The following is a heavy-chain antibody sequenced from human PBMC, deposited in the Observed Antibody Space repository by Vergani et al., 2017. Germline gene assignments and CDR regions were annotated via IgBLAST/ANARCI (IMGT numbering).Heavy chain of an antibody. D-gene: IGHD3-16*01. V-gene: IGHV3-21*01. CDR3: ARDGAQAYYMDV. J-gene: IGHJ6*03. CDR1: GFTFSSYS. CDR2: ISSSSSYI. Sequence: VQLVESGGGLVKPGGSLRLSCAASGFTFSSYSMNWVRQAPGKGLEWVSSISSSSSYIYYADSVKGRFTISRYNAKNSLYLQMNSLRAEDTAVYYCARDGAQAYYMDVWGKGTTVTVSS.